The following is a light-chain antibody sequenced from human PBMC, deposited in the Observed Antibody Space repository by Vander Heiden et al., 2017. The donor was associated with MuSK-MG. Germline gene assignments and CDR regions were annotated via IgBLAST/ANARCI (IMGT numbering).Light chain of an antibody. V-gene: IGKV1-5*01. CDR3: QLDNSPTLT. CDR2: DAS. CDR1: QSISSW. Sequence: DIQMTKSPSTLSASVGDRVTITCRASQSISSWLAWYQQKPGKAPKLLIYDASSLESAVPSRFSGSGSGTEFTLTIISLHPDDFATYYCQLDNSPTLTFGGGTKVEIK. J-gene: IGKJ4*01.